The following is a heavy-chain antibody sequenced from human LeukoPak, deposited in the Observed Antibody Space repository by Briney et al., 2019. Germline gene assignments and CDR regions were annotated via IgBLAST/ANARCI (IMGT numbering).Heavy chain of an antibody. CDR3: AKDHRGVGTFDY. Sequence: PGGSLRLSCAASGFTFDDYAMHWVRQAPGKGLEWVSGISWNSGSIGYADSVKGRFTISRDNAKNTLYLQMNSLRAEDTAVYYCAKDHRGVGTFDYWGQGTLVTVSS. CDR1: GFTFDDYA. D-gene: IGHD3-10*01. V-gene: IGHV3-9*01. J-gene: IGHJ4*02. CDR2: ISWNSGSI.